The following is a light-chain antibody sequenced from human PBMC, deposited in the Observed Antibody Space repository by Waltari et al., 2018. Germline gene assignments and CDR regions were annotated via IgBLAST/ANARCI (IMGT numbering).Light chain of an antibody. V-gene: IGLV1-40*01. J-gene: IGLJ3*02. Sequence: QSMLTQPPSVSGAPGQRVTISCTWSSSNNRAGHDVQRSQVFPGTGPKLLIYGNNNRPSGVPDRFSGSKSGTSASLTITGLQAEDEADYYCHSFDTSLSDGVVFGGGTKVTVL. CDR3: HSFDTSLSDGVV. CDR1: SSNNRAGHD. CDR2: GNN.